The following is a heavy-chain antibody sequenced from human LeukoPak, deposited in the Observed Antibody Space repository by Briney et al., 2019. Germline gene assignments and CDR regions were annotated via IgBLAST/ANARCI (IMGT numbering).Heavy chain of an antibody. J-gene: IGHJ4*02. Sequence: SETLSFTCTVSGGSISSYYWSWVRQFPGKGLEWIGYISDSGSTNYSPSLESRVTISVDTSKNKFFLILSSVTAADTAVYYCARRGGTVVGDTGYHYWYFDNWGQGTLVTVSS. CDR2: ISDSGST. CDR1: GGSISSYY. CDR3: ARRGGTVVGDTGYHYWYFDN. V-gene: IGHV4-59*08. D-gene: IGHD5-12*01.